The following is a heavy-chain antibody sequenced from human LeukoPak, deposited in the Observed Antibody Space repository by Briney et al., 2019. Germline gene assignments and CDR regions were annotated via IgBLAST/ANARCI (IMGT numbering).Heavy chain of an antibody. V-gene: IGHV4-59*12. D-gene: IGHD6-19*01. Sequence: SETLSLTCTVSGGSISGYYWSWIRQPPGKGLEWMGFIYDSGSTNYNPSLKSRLTISVDTSKNQFSLKLNSVTAADTAVYYCARGPRNSDWYSIDHWGQGTLATVSS. J-gene: IGHJ4*02. CDR3: ARGPRNSDWYSIDH. CDR1: GGSISGYY. CDR2: IYDSGST.